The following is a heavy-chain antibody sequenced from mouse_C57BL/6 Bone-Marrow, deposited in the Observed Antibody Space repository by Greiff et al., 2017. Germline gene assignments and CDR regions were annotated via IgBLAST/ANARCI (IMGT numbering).Heavy chain of an antibody. CDR2: IYPGDGDT. CDR1: GYAFSSSW. Sequence: VKLMESGPELVKPGASVKISCKASGYAFSSSWMNWVKQRPGKGLEWIGRIYPGDGDTNYNGKFKGKATLTADKSSSTAYMQLSSLTSEDSAVYFCARDDYDRDGDWGQGTTLTVSS. V-gene: IGHV1-82*01. J-gene: IGHJ2*01. D-gene: IGHD2-4*01. CDR3: ARDDYDRDGD.